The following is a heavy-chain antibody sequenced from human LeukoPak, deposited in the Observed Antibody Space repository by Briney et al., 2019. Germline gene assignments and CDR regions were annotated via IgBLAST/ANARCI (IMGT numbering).Heavy chain of an antibody. V-gene: IGHV4-59*01. Sequence: SETLSLTCTVSGGSISNYYWIWIRQPPGKGLEWIGYIYYTGNTYYNPSLKSRVTISVDMSKNQFSLKLSSVTAADTAVYYCARGYYYTMDVWGQGTTVTVSS. CDR1: GGSISNYY. J-gene: IGHJ6*02. CDR2: IYYTGNT. CDR3: ARGYYYTMDV.